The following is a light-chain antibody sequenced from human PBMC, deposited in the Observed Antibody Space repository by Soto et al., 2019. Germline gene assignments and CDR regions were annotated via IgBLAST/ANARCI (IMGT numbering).Light chain of an antibody. V-gene: IGKV3-15*01. CDR3: QQYNNWPWT. J-gene: IGKJ1*01. CDR2: GAS. CDR1: QSVTSY. Sequence: EILLTQSPGTLSLSPVEIASLSYMASQSVTSYLAWYQQKPGQAPRLLIYGASTRATGVPARFRGSGSGTEFTLTITSLQSEDFAVYYCQQYNNWPWTFGQGTKVDI.